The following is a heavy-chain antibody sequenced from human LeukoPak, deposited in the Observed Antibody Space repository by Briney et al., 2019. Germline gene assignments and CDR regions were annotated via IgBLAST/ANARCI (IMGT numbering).Heavy chain of an antibody. J-gene: IGHJ4*02. Sequence: PGGSLRLSCAASGFTFSSYEMNWVRQAPGKGLEWVSYISSSGSTIYYADSVKGRFTISRDNAKNSLYLQMNSLRAEDTAVYYCARGRRYYYDSSGYYIDYWGQGTLVTVSS. CDR2: ISSSGSTI. V-gene: IGHV3-48*03. D-gene: IGHD3-22*01. CDR1: GFTFSSYE. CDR3: ARGRRYYYDSSGYYIDY.